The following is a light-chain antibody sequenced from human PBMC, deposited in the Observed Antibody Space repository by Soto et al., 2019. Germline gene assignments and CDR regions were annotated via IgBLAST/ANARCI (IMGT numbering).Light chain of an antibody. CDR3: QQYHMWHLT. J-gene: IGKJ4*01. CDR2: GAS. CDR1: QSVISN. Sequence: EIVLPQSPRTLSVSPGERENLSCRASQSVISNLAWYRHKHGPSPRLLIYGASGIATGVPARISGSESGTECTLTISRLQYEDSAVYYCQQYHMWHLTGGGGTKVEI. V-gene: IGKV3-15*01.